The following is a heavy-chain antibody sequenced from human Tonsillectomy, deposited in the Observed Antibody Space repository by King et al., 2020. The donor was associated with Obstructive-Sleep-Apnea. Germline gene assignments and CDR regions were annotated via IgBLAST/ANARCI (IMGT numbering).Heavy chain of an antibody. J-gene: IGHJ4*02. V-gene: IGHV3-43*01. CDR2: ITRDGGTT. CDR1: GFTFDDYT. Sequence: VQLVESGGTAVHPGESLRLSCAASGFTFDDYTMHWVRQAPGKGLEWVALITRDGGTTFYTDSVRGRFTISRDNSNNYLYLQVISLRSDYTGLYFCAKEKGKIIDYWGQGTLVTVSS. CDR3: AKEKGKIIDY.